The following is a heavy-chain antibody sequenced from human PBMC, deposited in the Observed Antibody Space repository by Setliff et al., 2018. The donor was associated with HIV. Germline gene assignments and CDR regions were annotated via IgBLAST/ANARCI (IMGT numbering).Heavy chain of an antibody. V-gene: IGHV3-20*04. CDR3: ARHWGRDLGHAFEG. Sequence: GGSLRLSCAASGFAFVDFAMTWVRQRPEKGPEWVSYINWNGGRTDFADSVKGRFSISRDNVERYVFLEMNDLRPEDTALYYCARHWGRDLGHAFEGWGQGTMVTVSS. J-gene: IGHJ3*01. CDR1: GFAFVDFA. CDR2: INWNGGRT. D-gene: IGHD3-16*01.